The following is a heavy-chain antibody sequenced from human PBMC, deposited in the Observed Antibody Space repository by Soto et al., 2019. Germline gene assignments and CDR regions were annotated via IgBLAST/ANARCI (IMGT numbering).Heavy chain of an antibody. CDR3: ARGSRCIVATAELDS. V-gene: IGHV1-2*04. Sequence: ASVKVSCKASGYTFTGYYMHWVRQAPGQGLEWMGWINPNSGGTNYAQKFQGWVTMTRDTSISTAYMELSRLRSDDTAVYYCARGSRCIVATAELDSWGQGPLVTVSS. CDR2: INPNSGGT. CDR1: GYTFTGYY. D-gene: IGHD5-12*01. J-gene: IGHJ4*02.